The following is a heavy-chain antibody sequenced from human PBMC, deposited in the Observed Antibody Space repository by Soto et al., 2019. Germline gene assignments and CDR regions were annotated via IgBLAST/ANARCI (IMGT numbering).Heavy chain of an antibody. CDR3: VRAAGIAAAGSSQGVL. CDR1: GFAVRNNA. D-gene: IGHD6-13*01. J-gene: IGHJ4*02. CDR2: ISFEGSHK. Sequence: GGCLRLSCEGSGFAVRNNALHWVSQTPGAGLQWVAVISFEGSHKYYADSVKGRFTDSRDNPKKPVSRQMDSLTVEDSALYYCVRAAGIAAAGSSQGVLWGQGTLVTVSS. V-gene: IGHV3-30-3*01.